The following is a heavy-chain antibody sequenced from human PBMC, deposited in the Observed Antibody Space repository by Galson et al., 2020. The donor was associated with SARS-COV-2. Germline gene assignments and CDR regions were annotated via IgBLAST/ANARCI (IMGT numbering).Heavy chain of an antibody. Sequence: SETLSLTCAVYGGSFSGYYWSWIRQPPGQGLEWLGDINSSGSTDYNPSLKSRVTISLDMSKNDFALTLTSVTAADTAVYYCAKGPVAGTGFWGPGTLVTVSS. CDR1: GGSFSGYY. V-gene: IGHV4-34*01. CDR2: INSSGST. CDR3: AKGPVAGTGF. D-gene: IGHD6-19*01. J-gene: IGHJ4*02.